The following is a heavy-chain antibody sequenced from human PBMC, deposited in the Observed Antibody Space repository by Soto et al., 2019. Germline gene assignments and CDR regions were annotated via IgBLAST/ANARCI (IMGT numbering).Heavy chain of an antibody. V-gene: IGHV3-9*01. Sequence: GGSLRLSCAASGFTFDDYAMHWVRQAPGKGLEWVSGISWNSGSIGYADSVKGRFTISRDNAKNSLYLQMNSLRAEDTALYYCAKEQLLWFGELWSAFDIWGQGTMVTVSS. CDR2: ISWNSGSI. CDR1: GFTFDDYA. D-gene: IGHD3-10*01. J-gene: IGHJ3*02. CDR3: AKEQLLWFGELWSAFDI.